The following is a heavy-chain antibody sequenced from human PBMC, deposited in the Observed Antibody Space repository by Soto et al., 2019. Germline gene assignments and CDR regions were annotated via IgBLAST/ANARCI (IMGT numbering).Heavy chain of an antibody. D-gene: IGHD6-6*01. CDR3: ARENSSSSSYYYMDV. CDR1: GGSISSGGYY. Sequence: QVQLQESGPGLVKPSQTLSLTCTVSGGSISSGGYYWSWIRQHPGKGLEWIGYIYYSGSTYYNPSLKSRVTISVDTSKNQFSLKLSSVTAADTAVYYCARENSSSSSYYYMDVWGKGTTVTVSS. V-gene: IGHV4-31*03. J-gene: IGHJ6*03. CDR2: IYYSGST.